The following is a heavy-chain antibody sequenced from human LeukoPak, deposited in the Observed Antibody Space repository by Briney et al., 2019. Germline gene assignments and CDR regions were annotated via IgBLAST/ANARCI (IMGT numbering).Heavy chain of an antibody. D-gene: IGHD3-9*01. J-gene: IGHJ3*02. CDR1: GCTFSSYW. CDR2: RKQYGSEK. CDR3: ARQDWSDAFDI. V-gene: IGHV3-7*01. Sequence: PGGSLRLSCAASGCTFSSYWMSWVRQAPGQGLERVANRKQYGSEKYYVDSVKGRFTIPRDNAKNSLYLQMNSLRAEDTAVYYCARQDWSDAFDIWGQGTMVTVSS.